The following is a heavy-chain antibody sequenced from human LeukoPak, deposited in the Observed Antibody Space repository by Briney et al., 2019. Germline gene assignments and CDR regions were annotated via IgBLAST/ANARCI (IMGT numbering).Heavy chain of an antibody. CDR3: ARLRGATMDFDS. D-gene: IGHD1-26*01. J-gene: IGHJ4*02. CDR1: GGSISSYY. CDR2: IYNSGST. V-gene: IGHV4-4*09. Sequence: SETLSLTCTVSGGSISSYYWSWIRQPPGKGLEWIAYIYNSGSTIYNPSLKSRVTISVDTSNNQFSLKLSSVTAADTAVYYCARLRGATMDFDSWGQGTLVTVSS.